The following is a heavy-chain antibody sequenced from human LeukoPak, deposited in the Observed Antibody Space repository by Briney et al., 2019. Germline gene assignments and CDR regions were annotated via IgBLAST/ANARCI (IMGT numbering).Heavy chain of an antibody. CDR2: IKSKTDGGTT. Sequence: GGSLRLSCAASGFTFSSYSMNWVRQAPGKGLEWVGRIKSKTDGGTTDYAAPVKGRFTISRDDSKNTLYLQMNSLKTEDTAVYYCTTDCGGDYYYYYGMDVWGQGTTVTVSS. J-gene: IGHJ6*02. CDR3: TTDCGGDYYYYYGMDV. V-gene: IGHV3-15*01. D-gene: IGHD2-21*02. CDR1: GFTFSSYS.